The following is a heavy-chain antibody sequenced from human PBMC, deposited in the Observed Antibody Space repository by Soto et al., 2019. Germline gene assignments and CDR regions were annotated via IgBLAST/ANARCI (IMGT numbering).Heavy chain of an antibody. CDR3: ARIHFGDEPSYYYYGMDV. CDR1: GGSFSSGDYY. V-gene: IGHV4-30-4*01. J-gene: IGHJ6*02. CDR2: IYYTGST. Sequence: QVQLQESGPGVVKPSQTLSLTCTVSGGSFSSGDYYWSWVRQPPGKGLEWIGYIYYTGSTFNNPSLKTPVSISIDTSKTQFSLKLSSVTAADTAVYYCARIHFGDEPSYYYYGMDVWGQGTTVTVSS. D-gene: IGHD4-17*01.